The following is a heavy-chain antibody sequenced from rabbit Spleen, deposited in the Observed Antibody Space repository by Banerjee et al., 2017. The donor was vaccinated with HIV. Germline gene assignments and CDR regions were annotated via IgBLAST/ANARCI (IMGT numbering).Heavy chain of an antibody. CDR3: ARDTGTSFSSYGMDL. CDR1: GFSFSDGYD. CDR2: IYAGSSANT. Sequence: QSLEESGGDLVKPGASLTLTCIASGFSFSDGYDMCWVRQAPGKRPEWIACIYAGSSANTYYASWAKGRFTISKTSSTTVTLQMTSLTAADTATYFCARDTGTSFSSYGMDLWGQGTLVTVS. J-gene: IGHJ6*01. V-gene: IGHV1S40*01. D-gene: IGHD7-1*01.